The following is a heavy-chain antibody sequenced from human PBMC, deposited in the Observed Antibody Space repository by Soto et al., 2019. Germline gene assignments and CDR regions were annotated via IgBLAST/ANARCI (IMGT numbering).Heavy chain of an antibody. V-gene: IGHV1-24*01. CDR3: ATVPKRGCSSTSCSDAFDI. CDR1: GYTLTELS. D-gene: IGHD2-2*01. Sequence: ASVKVSFKVSGYTLTELSMHWVRQAPGKGLEWMGGFDPEDGETIYAQKFQGRVTMTEDTSTDTAYMELSSLRSEDTAVYYCATVPKRGCSSTSCSDAFDIWGQGTMVT. J-gene: IGHJ3*02. CDR2: FDPEDGET.